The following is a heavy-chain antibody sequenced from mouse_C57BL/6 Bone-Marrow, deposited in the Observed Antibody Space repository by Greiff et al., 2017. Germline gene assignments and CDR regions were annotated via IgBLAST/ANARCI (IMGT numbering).Heavy chain of an antibody. CDR3: ARRDGSSLYAMDY. CDR2: LHPNRGST. J-gene: IGHJ4*01. Sequence: VQLQESGPELVKPGASVKISCKASGYAFTSSWMHWVKQRPGKGLEWIGMLHPNRGSTNYNEKFKSKATLTVDKSSSTAYMQLSSLTSEDSAVYYCARRDGSSLYAMDYWGQGTSVTVSS. V-gene: IGHV1-64*01. D-gene: IGHD1-1*01. CDR1: GYAFTSSW.